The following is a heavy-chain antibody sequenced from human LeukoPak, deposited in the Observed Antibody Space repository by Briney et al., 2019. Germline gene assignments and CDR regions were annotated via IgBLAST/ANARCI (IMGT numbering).Heavy chain of an antibody. CDR2: INHNGNVN. Sequence: GGSLRLSCAASGFTFSSYWMNWARQAPGKGLEWVASINHNGNVNYYVDSVKGRFTISRDNAKNSLYLQMNSLRAEDTAVYYCARDDYDYGDNRGIDYWGQGTLVTVSS. D-gene: IGHD4-17*01. CDR1: GFTFSSYW. CDR3: ARDDYDYGDNRGIDY. J-gene: IGHJ4*02. V-gene: IGHV3-7*03.